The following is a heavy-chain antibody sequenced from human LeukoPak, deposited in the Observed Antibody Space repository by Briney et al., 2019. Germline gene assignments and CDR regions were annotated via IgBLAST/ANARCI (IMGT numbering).Heavy chain of an antibody. Sequence: PGGSLRLSCAASGFTFSSYAMHWVRQAPGKGLEWVAVISYDGSNKYYADSVKGRFTISRDNSKNTLYLQLNSLRAEDTAVYYCARDREQWLPSDYYYGMDVWGQGTTVTVSS. V-gene: IGHV3-30-3*01. CDR3: ARDREQWLPSDYYYGMDV. CDR2: ISYDGSNK. CDR1: GFTFSSYA. J-gene: IGHJ6*02. D-gene: IGHD6-19*01.